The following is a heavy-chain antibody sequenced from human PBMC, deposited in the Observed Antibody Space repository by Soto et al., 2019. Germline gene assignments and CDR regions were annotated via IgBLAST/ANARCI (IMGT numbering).Heavy chain of an antibody. CDR1: AYSISSGYS. CDR3: ARAPGDLAYYFDY. D-gene: IGHD7-27*01. CDR2: IYHSGST. Sequence: PSETLSLTCAVSAYSISSGYSWCWIRQSPGKGLEWIGSIYHSGSTYYNPSLKSRVTISLDTSKNQVSLKMSSVTAADTAVYYCARAPGDLAYYFDYWGQGIPVTFSS. J-gene: IGHJ4*02. V-gene: IGHV4-38-2*01.